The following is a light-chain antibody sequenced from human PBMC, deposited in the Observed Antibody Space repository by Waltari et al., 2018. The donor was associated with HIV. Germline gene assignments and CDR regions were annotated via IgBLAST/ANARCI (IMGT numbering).Light chain of an antibody. J-gene: IGLJ3*02. CDR1: VFAIRY. Sequence: SYELPQPSSVSVSPGQTPRITCSGAVFAIRYARWFQQKPGQAPVVMIYKDNERPSGIPERFSGSSSGTTVTLTISGAQIEDEADYYCYSAADNMGVFGGGTKLTVL. CDR2: KDN. CDR3: YSAADNMGV. V-gene: IGLV3-27*01.